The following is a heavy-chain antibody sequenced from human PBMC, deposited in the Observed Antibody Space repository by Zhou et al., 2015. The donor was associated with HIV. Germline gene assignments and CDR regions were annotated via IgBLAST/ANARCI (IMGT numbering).Heavy chain of an antibody. CDR3: VREGRNYDRSRDPNV. V-gene: IGHV1-69*06. D-gene: IGHD3-22*01. CDR1: GGTFSKYG. J-gene: IGHJ4*02. CDR2: IIPFFGTA. Sequence: QVQLVQSGAEVKKPGSSVKVSCKASGGTFSKYGISWVRQAPGQGLEWMGGIIPFFGTASYAHKFQGRVTITADKSTNTAYMELSGLTSDDAAVYYCVREGRNYDRSRDPNVWGQGTLVTVSS.